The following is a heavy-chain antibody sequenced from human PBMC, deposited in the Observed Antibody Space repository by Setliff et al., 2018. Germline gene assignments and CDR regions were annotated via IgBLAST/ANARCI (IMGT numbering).Heavy chain of an antibody. CDR1: GFTFSRYW. CDR2: IESDGSNP. V-gene: IGHV3-74*01. D-gene: IGHD3-3*01. CDR3: ARDFRGGLLAATHNYNFWSGVKDV. Sequence: PGGSLRLSCAASGFTFSRYWMRWVRQAPGKGLLWVSLIESDGSNPGYADSLRGRFTISRDNAKNSLYLQMNSLRDEDTAVYYCARDFRGGLLAATHNYNFWSGVKDVWGKGTTVTVSS. J-gene: IGHJ6*04.